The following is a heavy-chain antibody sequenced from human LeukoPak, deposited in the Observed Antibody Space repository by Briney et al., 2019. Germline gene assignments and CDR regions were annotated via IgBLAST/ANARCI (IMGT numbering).Heavy chain of an antibody. Sequence: SETLSLTRTVSRGSISSYYWSWIRQPPGKGLEWMGYIYYSGSASYNTSLKSRVTISVDTSKNQFSLKLSSVTAADTDVYYCARDEVTGNYFDYWGQGTLVTVSS. CDR2: IYYSGSA. CDR1: RGSISSYY. V-gene: IGHV4-59*01. CDR3: ARDEVTGNYFDY. J-gene: IGHJ4*02.